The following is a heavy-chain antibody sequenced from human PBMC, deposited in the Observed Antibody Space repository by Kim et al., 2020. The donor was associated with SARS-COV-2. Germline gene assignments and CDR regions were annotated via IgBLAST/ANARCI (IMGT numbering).Heavy chain of an antibody. V-gene: IGHV3-33*01. J-gene: IGHJ4*02. CDR3: ARDGGSEYSSSPVDY. D-gene: IGHD6-13*01. Sequence: GSLRLSCAASGFTFSSYGMHWVRQAPGKGLEWVAVIWYDGSNKYYADSVKGRFTISRDNSKNTLYLQMNSLRAEDTAVYYCARDGGSEYSSSPVDYWGQGTLVTVSS. CDR2: IWYDGSNK. CDR1: GFTFSSYG.